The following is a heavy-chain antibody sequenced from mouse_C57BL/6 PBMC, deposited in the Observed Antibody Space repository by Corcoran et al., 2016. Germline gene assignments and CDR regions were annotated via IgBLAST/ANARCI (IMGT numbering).Heavy chain of an antibody. Sequence: EVQLQQSGPELVKPGASVKISCKASGYTFTDYYMNWVKQSHGKSLEWIGDINPNNGGTSYNQKFKGKATLTVDKSSSTAYMELRSLTSEDSAVYYCARWGTVGYYYAMDYWGQGTSVTVSS. CDR1: GYTFTDYY. J-gene: IGHJ4*01. V-gene: IGHV1-26*01. CDR2: INPNNGGT. D-gene: IGHD1-1*01. CDR3: ARWGTVGYYYAMDY.